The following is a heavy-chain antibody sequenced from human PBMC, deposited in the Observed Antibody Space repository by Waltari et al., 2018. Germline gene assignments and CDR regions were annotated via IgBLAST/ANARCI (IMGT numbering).Heavy chain of an antibody. CDR3: ATPYYYDSSGYLY. Sequence: EVQLVQSGAEVKKPGATVKISCKASGYTFTDSYLPWGHQAPGKGLEWMGRVDPEDGETIYAEKFEGRVTITADTSTDTAYMELSSLRSEDTAVYYCATPYYYDSSGYLYWGQGTLVTVSS. J-gene: IGHJ4*02. CDR2: VDPEDGET. CDR1: GYTFTDSY. D-gene: IGHD3-22*01. V-gene: IGHV1-69-2*01.